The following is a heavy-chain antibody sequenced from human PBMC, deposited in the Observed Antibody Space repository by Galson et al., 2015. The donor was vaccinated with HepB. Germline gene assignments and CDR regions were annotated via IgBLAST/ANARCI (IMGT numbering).Heavy chain of an antibody. V-gene: IGHV4-31*03. Sequence: LSLTCTVSGGSISSGGYYWSWIRQHPGKGLEWIGYIYYSGSTYYNPSLKSRVTISVDTSKNQFSLKLSSVTAADTAVYYCARAGYSSGGLTYWGQGTLVTVSS. CDR2: IYYSGST. D-gene: IGHD6-19*01. CDR1: GGSISSGGYY. CDR3: ARAGYSSGGLTY. J-gene: IGHJ4*02.